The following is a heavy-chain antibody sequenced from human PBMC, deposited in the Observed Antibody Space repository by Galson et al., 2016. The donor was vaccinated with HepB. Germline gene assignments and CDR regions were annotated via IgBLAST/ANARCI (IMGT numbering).Heavy chain of an antibody. CDR2: IYYTGST. CDR3: ARAGLLVGVALEY. D-gene: IGHD2-21*01. CDR1: GGSITSDSH. V-gene: IGHV4-30-4*01. Sequence: LSLTCTVSGGSITSDSHWNWVRQPPGKGLEWIGYIYYTGSTYYSPSLRSRLAMSMDTSRNQFSLKVNFVTAADTAVYYCARAGLLVGVALEYWGQGIPVTVSS. J-gene: IGHJ4*02.